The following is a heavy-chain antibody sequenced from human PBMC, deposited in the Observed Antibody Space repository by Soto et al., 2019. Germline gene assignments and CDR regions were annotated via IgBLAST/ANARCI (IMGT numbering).Heavy chain of an antibody. CDR2: IYYSGST. CDR1: GGSISSYY. D-gene: IGHD3-3*01. V-gene: IGHV4-59*01. J-gene: IGHJ6*03. Sequence: SETLSLTCTVSGGSISSYYWSWIRQPPGKGLEWIGYIYYSGSTNYNPSLKSRVTISVDTSKNQFSLKLSSVAAADTAVYYCARETINYDFWSGSVGYMDVWGKGTTVTVSS. CDR3: ARETINYDFWSGSVGYMDV.